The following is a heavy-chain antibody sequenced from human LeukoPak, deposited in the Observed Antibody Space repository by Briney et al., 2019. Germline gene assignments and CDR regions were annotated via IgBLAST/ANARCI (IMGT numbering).Heavy chain of an antibody. D-gene: IGHD2-2*01. J-gene: IGHJ4*02. Sequence: GGSLRLSCAASGFTFRSYAMSWVRQAPGKGLEWVSVISGSGGSTYYADSVKGRFTISRDNSKNTLYLQMNSLRAEDTAVYYCARGPHCSSTSCYPGGFDYWGQGTLVTVSS. V-gene: IGHV3-23*01. CDR1: GFTFRSYA. CDR3: ARGPHCSSTSCYPGGFDY. CDR2: ISGSGGST.